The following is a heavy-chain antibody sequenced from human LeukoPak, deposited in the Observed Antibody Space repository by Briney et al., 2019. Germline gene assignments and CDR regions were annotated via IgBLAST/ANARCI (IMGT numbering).Heavy chain of an antibody. Sequence: GGSLRLSCAASGFSFSSYGMSWFRQAPGKGLVWVSRIKTDGSSTNYADSVKGRFTISRDNAKNTLYLQMNSLRAEDTAVYYCASQVVVTALDPWGQGTLVTVSS. D-gene: IGHD2-21*02. CDR3: ASQVVVTALDP. CDR2: IKTDGSST. CDR1: GFSFSSYG. V-gene: IGHV3-74*01. J-gene: IGHJ5*02.